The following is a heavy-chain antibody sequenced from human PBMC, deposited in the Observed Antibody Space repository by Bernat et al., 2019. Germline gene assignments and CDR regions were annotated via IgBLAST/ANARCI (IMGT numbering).Heavy chain of an antibody. CDR3: AKSSNYDFWSGYLTYYYYGMDV. D-gene: IGHD3-3*01. J-gene: IGHJ6*02. CDR2: ISGSGGST. V-gene: IGHV3-23*04. Sequence: VQLVESGGGVVQPGRSLRLSCSASGFTFSSYWMHWVRQAPGKGLVWVSAISGSGGSTYYADSVKGRFTISRDNSKNTLYLQMNSLRAEDTAVYYCAKSSNYDFWSGYLTYYYYGMDVWGQGTTVTVSS. CDR1: GFTFSSYW.